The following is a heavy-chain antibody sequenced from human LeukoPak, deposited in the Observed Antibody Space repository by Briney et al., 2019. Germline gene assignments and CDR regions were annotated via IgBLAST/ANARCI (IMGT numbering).Heavy chain of an antibody. Sequence: SVKVSCXASGGTFSSYAISWVRQAPGQGLEWMGGIIPIFGTANYAQKFQGRVTITADDSTCTAYMELSSLRSEDTAVYYCARGWVYDFWSGFAFDYWGQGTLVTVSS. J-gene: IGHJ4*02. CDR1: GGTFSSYA. CDR3: ARGWVYDFWSGFAFDY. D-gene: IGHD3-3*01. CDR2: IIPIFGTA. V-gene: IGHV1-69*01.